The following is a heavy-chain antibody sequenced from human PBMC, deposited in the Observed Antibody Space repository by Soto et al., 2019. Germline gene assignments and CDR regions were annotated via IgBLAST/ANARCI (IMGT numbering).Heavy chain of an antibody. J-gene: IGHJ4*02. CDR2: IGTAGDP. Sequence: GGSLRLSCAASGFTFSSYDMHWVRQATGKGLEWVSAIGTAGDPYYPGSVKGRFTISRENAKNSLYLQMNSLRAGDTSVKYGARGQRTGDLDFDYWGQGTLGTVSS. CDR3: ARGQRTGDLDFDY. D-gene: IGHD7-27*01. V-gene: IGHV3-13*05. CDR1: GFTFSSYD.